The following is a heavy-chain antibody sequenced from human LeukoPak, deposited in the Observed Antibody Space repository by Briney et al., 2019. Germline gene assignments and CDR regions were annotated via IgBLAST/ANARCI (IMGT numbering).Heavy chain of an antibody. CDR1: GFIFSSYA. V-gene: IGHV3-33*08. Sequence: GGSLRLSCAASGFIFSSYAVHWVRQAPGKGLEWVAVIWYDGSNKYYADSVKGRFTISRDNSKNTLYLQMNSLRAEDTAVYYCARDIAAAGTGTDYWGQGTLVTVSS. D-gene: IGHD6-13*01. J-gene: IGHJ4*02. CDR2: IWYDGSNK. CDR3: ARDIAAAGTGTDY.